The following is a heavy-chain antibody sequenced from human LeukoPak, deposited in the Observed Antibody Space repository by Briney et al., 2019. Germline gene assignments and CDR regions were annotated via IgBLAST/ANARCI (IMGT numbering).Heavy chain of an antibody. CDR1: GFTFSSYA. D-gene: IGHD2-2*01. V-gene: IGHV3-23*01. Sequence: GGSLRLSCAASGFTFSSYAMSWVRQAPGKGLEWVSAFSGRGGSTYYADSVKGRFTISRDNSKNTLYLQMNSLRAEDTAVYYCAKVMPLYQLQWGLYDYWGQGTLVTVSS. CDR3: AKVMPLYQLQWGLYDY. CDR2: FSGRGGST. J-gene: IGHJ4*02.